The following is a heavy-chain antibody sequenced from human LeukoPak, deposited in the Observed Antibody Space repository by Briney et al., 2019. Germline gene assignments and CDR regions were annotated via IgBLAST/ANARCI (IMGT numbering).Heavy chain of an antibody. CDR1: GGTFSSYA. CDR3: ASGGIAAAGTVDY. V-gene: IGHV1-69*06. J-gene: IGHJ4*02. D-gene: IGHD6-13*01. Sequence: GAPVKVSCKASGGTFSSYAISWVRQAPGQGLEWMGGIIPIFGTANYAQKFQGRVTITADKSTSTAYMELSSLRSEDTAVYYCASGGIAAAGTVDYWGQGTLVTVSS. CDR2: IIPIFGTA.